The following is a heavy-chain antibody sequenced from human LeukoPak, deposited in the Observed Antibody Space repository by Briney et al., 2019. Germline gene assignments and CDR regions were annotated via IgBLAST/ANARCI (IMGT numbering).Heavy chain of an antibody. CDR1: AGSISSSSYY. Sequence: SETLSLTCTVSAGSISSSSYYWGWIRQPPGEGPEWIGSISYSGRTHYNPSLKSRVSISVDTSKNQFSLNLSSVTAADTAVYYCARKKTGATNGLDVWGQGTMVTVSS. D-gene: IGHD1-1*01. CDR3: ARKKTGATNGLDV. CDR2: ISYSGRT. J-gene: IGHJ6*02. V-gene: IGHV4-39*01.